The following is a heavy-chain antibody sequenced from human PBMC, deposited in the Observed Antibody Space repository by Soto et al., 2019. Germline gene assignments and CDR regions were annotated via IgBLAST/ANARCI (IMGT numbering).Heavy chain of an antibody. J-gene: IGHJ6*03. CDR2: ISYDGSNK. V-gene: IGHV3-30*18. D-gene: IGHD6-13*01. CDR3: AKTPGGYSSSWYVDYYYYYMDV. Sequence: GGSLRLSCAASGFTFSSYGMHWVRQAPGKGLEWVAVISYDGSNKYYADSVKGRFTISRDNSKNTLYLQMNSLRAEDTAVYYCAKTPGGYSSSWYVDYYYYYMDVWGKGTTVTVSS. CDR1: GFTFSSYG.